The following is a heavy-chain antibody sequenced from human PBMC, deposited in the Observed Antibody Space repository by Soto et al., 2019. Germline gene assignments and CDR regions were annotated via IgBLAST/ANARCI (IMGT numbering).Heavy chain of an antibody. CDR2: IYPDDSDV. D-gene: IGHD3-3*01. Sequence: PGESLKISCHGSQDIFTSNWIGWLRQMPGKGLEWMGVIYPDDSDVKYNPSFQGQVTISVDKSISTAYLQWSRLRDSDTAMYFCARHGVSFGPFDYWGQGTPVTVSS. J-gene: IGHJ4*02. CDR3: ARHGVSFGPFDY. V-gene: IGHV5-51*01. CDR1: QDIFTSNW.